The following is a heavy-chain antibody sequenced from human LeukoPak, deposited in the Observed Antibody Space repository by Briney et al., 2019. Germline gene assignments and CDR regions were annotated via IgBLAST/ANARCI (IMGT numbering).Heavy chain of an antibody. CDR2: ISVDGISR. Sequence: GGSLRLSCVASVLPISDCAMHWLRQAPGKGVEYVMLISVDGISRFYADYVKGRFRISIHNSNNTPAVEMNSLRTEDTAMYYCEREAGKFDYWGQGTLVAVSS. J-gene: IGHJ4*02. CDR1: VLPISDCA. CDR3: EREAGKFDY. V-gene: IGHV3-43*02.